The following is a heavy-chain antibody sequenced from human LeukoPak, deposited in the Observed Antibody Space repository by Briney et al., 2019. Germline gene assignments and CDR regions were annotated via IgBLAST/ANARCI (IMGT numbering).Heavy chain of an antibody. D-gene: IGHD6-19*01. Sequence: SETLSLTCKVSGGSIGSSGFYWGWIRQPPGKGLEWIGSIYYPESAHYNPSLESRVTISVDTTKYQVSLTLSSVTATDTAVYYCVRHVSSGWDYYNGLDVWGQGTTVTVSS. CDR1: GGSIGSSGFY. V-gene: IGHV4-39*01. J-gene: IGHJ6*02. CDR3: VRHVSSGWDYYNGLDV. CDR2: IYYPESA.